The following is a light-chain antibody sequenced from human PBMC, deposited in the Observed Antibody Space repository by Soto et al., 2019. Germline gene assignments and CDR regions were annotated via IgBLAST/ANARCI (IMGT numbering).Light chain of an antibody. Sequence: DVVMTQTPLSLSVAPGQPASISCKSSQSLLHITGETFLFWYLQKPGQSPQLLIYEVSTRVSGVPDRFSGSGSGTDFTLEISRVETDDVGIYYGMQSTQLPPTFGQGTLLVIE. CDR1: QSLLHITGETF. J-gene: IGKJ5*01. CDR3: MQSTQLPPT. V-gene: IGKV2D-29*02. CDR2: EVS.